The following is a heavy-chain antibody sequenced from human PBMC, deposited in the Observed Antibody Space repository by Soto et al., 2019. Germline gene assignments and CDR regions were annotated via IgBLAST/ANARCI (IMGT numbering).Heavy chain of an antibody. Sequence: QVQLVQSGGGLVRPGGSPRLSCEASGFIFSDYYMAWIRQAPGKGLEWVSYISGSGDTIYYADSVKGRFTISRDSAKDSLYLQMNPLRDEDTAIYYCTRLGQFDFWGQGTVVTVSS. CDR1: GFIFSDYY. CDR2: ISGSGDTI. CDR3: TRLGQFDF. J-gene: IGHJ4*02. V-gene: IGHV3-11*01.